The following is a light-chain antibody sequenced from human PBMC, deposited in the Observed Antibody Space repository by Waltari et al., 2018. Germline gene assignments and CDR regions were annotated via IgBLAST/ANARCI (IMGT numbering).Light chain of an antibody. CDR3: QVWECGRDSWV. Sequence: SYVLTHPPSVSVAPGQTARITCGGNDIGTHPVHSDQQKSGLAPVFIVYENVLRPSGIPGRFCGSKSEDTSTPTIVDVAAGDGDHYFCQVWECGRDSWVFGAGTKVTVL. J-gene: IGLJ3*02. V-gene: IGLV3-21*02. CDR2: ENV. CDR1: DIGTHP.